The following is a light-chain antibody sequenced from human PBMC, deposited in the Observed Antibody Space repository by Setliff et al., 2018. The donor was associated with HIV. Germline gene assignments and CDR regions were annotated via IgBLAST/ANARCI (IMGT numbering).Light chain of an antibody. V-gene: IGLV2-14*01. J-gene: IGLJ1*01. CDR3: SSYTSSSTYV. Sequence: QSALTQPASLSGSPGQSITISCTGTSSDVGGYNYVSWYQQHPGKAPKLMISDVSKRPSGVSSRFSGSKSGNTASLTISGLQTEDEADYYCSSYTSSSTYVFGTGTKVTVL. CDR1: SSDVGGYNY. CDR2: DVS.